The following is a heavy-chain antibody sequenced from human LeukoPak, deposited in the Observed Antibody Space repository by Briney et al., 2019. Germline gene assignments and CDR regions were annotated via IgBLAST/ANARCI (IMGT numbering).Heavy chain of an antibody. CDR1: GGSISSGSYY. D-gene: IGHD3-3*01. CDR2: IYTSGST. Sequence: SQTLSLTCTVSGGSISSGSYYWSWIRQPPGRGLEWIGRIYTSGSTNYNPSLKSRVTISVDTSKNQFSLKLSSVTAADTAVYYCARGGLTIPSAGPWFDPWGQGTLVTVSS. CDR3: ARGGLTIPSAGPWFDP. V-gene: IGHV4-61*02. J-gene: IGHJ5*02.